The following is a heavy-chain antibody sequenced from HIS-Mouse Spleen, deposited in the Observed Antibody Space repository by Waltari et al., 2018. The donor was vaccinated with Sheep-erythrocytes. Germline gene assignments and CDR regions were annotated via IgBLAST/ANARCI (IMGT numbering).Heavy chain of an antibody. V-gene: IGHV3-21*01. CDR2: ISSSSSSI. CDR3: ARDAPHGDPFDY. J-gene: IGHJ4*02. CDR1: GFTFSSYS. D-gene: IGHD7-27*01. Sequence: EVQLVESGGGLVKPGGSLRLSCAASGFTFSSYSMNWVRQAPGEGIEWVSTISSSSSSIYYAASVKGRFTISRDNAKNSLYLQMNSLRAEDTAVYYCARDAPHGDPFDYWGQGTLVTVSS.